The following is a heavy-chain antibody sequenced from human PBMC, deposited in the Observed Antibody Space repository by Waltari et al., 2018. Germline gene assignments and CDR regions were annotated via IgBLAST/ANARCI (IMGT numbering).Heavy chain of an antibody. CDR2: IDNSGSTM. CDR3: ARPSTEHYYFYYYMDV. Sequence: EVQVVESGGGWVQRGGSLRLCCAASGFTFSSYEMLWVRQAPGKGLEWISYIDNSGSTMYYADSVKGRFTISRDNAKNSLSLQMNSLRAEDTAVYYCARPSTEHYYFYYYMDVWGKGTTVTVS. J-gene: IGHJ6*03. CDR1: GFTFSSYE. V-gene: IGHV3-48*03.